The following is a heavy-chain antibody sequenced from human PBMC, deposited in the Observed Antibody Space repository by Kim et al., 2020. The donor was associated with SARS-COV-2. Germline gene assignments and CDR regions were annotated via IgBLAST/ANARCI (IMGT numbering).Heavy chain of an antibody. Sequence: GGSLRLSCAASGFTFSSYAMHWVRQAPGKGLEWVAVIWYDGSNKYYADSVKGRFTISIDNSKNTLYLQMNSLRAEDTAVYYCAKGGDPFDYWGQGTLVTVSS. V-gene: IGHV3-33*06. J-gene: IGHJ4*02. D-gene: IGHD2-21*02. CDR3: AKGGDPFDY. CDR2: IWYDGSNK. CDR1: GFTFSSYA.